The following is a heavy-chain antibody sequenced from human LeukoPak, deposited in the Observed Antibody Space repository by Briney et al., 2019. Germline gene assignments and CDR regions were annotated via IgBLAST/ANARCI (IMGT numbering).Heavy chain of an antibody. J-gene: IGHJ3*02. CDR3: ARGPMSRVIDI. V-gene: IGHV4-31*03. CDR2: IYYSGST. Sequence: SETLSLTCTVSGGSISSGGYYWSWIRQHPGKGLEWIGYIYYSGSTYYNPSLKSRVTISVDTSKNQFSLKLSSVTAADTAVYYCARGPMSRVIDIWGQGTMVTVSS. D-gene: IGHD3-10*02. CDR1: GGSISSGGYY.